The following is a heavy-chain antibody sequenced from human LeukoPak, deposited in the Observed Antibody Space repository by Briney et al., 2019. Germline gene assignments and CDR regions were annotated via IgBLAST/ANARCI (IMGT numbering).Heavy chain of an antibody. J-gene: IGHJ4*02. CDR1: GFTLSSNY. V-gene: IGHV3-53*01. Sequence: GGSLRLSCAASGFTLSSNYMSWVRQAPGKGLAWVSVIYSGGSTYYADSVKGRFTISRDNSKNTLYLQMNSLRAEDTAVYYCAKDLGYCSSTSCYPSYYFDYWGQGTLVTVSS. D-gene: IGHD2-2*01. CDR3: AKDLGYCSSTSCYPSYYFDY. CDR2: IYSGGST.